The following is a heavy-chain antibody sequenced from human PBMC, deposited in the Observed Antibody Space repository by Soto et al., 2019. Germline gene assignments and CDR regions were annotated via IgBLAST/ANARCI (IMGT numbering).Heavy chain of an antibody. Sequence: QVQLVQSGAEVKKPGSSVKVSCKASGGTFSSYAISWVRQAPGQGLEWMGGIIPIFGTANYAQKFQGRVTITADESTSTAYMELSSLRSEDTAVYYCARSRQRWLQSREYFDYWGQGTLVTVSS. J-gene: IGHJ4*02. CDR1: GGTFSSYA. CDR3: ARSRQRWLQSREYFDY. V-gene: IGHV1-69*01. CDR2: IIPIFGTA. D-gene: IGHD5-12*01.